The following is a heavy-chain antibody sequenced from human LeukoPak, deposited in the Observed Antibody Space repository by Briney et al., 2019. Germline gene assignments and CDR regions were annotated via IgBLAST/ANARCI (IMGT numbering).Heavy chain of an antibody. Sequence: SQTLSLTCTVSGGSISGGGYYWSWIRQPPGKGLEWIGYIYHSGSTYYNPSLKSRVTISVDRSKNQFSLKLSSVTAADTAVYYCAFIVVVPAAIRDAFDIWGQGTMVTVSS. CDR1: GGSISGGGYY. D-gene: IGHD2-2*02. CDR2: IYHSGST. J-gene: IGHJ3*02. V-gene: IGHV4-30-2*01. CDR3: AFIVVVPAAIRDAFDI.